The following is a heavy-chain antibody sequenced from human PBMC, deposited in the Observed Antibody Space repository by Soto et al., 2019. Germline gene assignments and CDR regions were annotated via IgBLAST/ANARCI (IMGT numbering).Heavy chain of an antibody. D-gene: IGHD5-18*01. J-gene: IGHJ5*01. CDR1: GFTFSSYS. CDR2: ISSSSSYI. V-gene: IGHV3-21*01. CDR3: ARVGYVDKPFFASMAWFYF. Sequence: EVQLVESGGGLAKPGGSLRLSCAASGFTFSSYSMNCVRQPPGNGLEWVSSISSSSSYIYYADSVKVRFTISRDNAKNSLYLQMTSLRAEDTAVYYCARVGYVDKPFFASMAWFYFWGQGTLGIVAS.